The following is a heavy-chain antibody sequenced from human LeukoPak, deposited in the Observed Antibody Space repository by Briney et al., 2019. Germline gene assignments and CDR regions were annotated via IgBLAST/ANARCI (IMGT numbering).Heavy chain of an antibody. D-gene: IGHD1-7*01. Sequence: GGSLRLSCAASGFTFSSYAMSWVRQAPGKGLEWVSVIGGSGGSTYYADSVKGRFTISRDNTKNTLYLQMSSLRAEDTAVYYCAKKKRELRGFDYWGQGTLVTVSS. CDR2: IGGSGGST. CDR3: AKKKRELRGFDY. CDR1: GFTFSSYA. V-gene: IGHV3-23*01. J-gene: IGHJ4*02.